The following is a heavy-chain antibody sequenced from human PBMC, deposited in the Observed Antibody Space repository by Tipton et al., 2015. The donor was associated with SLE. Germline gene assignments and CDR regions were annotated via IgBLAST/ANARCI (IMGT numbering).Heavy chain of an antibody. D-gene: IGHD1-26*01. CDR1: GFTFSSHT. Sequence: SLRLSCAASGFTFSSHTMSWVRQAPGKGLEWVSSISGTGMYTYYADSVKGRFTISRDNAKNSLYLQMNSLRVEDTAVYYCAKDHSGFDPAYYFDSWGQGTLVTVSS. V-gene: IGHV3-21*01. CDR2: ISGTGMYT. J-gene: IGHJ4*02. CDR3: AKDHSGFDPAYYFDS.